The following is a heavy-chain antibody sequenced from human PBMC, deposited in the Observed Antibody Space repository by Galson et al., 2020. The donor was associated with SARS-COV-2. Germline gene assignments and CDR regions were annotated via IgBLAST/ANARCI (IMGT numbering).Heavy chain of an antibody. CDR2: ISNDGRAQ. D-gene: IGHD5-18*01. CDR1: GFTFSDFA. Sequence: GESLKISCLASGFTFSDFAMQWVRQAQGKGLEWVALISNDGRAQYYADYVMGRFTISRDFSENTLYLQMNSLRTEDTAIYYCVKEVRGYILAHWGQGTQVTVSS. CDR3: VKEVRGYILAH. V-gene: IGHV3-30*04. J-gene: IGHJ4*02.